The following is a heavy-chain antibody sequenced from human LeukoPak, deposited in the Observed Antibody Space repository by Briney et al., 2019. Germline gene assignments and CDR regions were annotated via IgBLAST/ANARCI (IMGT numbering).Heavy chain of an antibody. CDR3: ARVVWGSSSWAEVPYYYYYMDV. J-gene: IGHJ6*03. CDR2: IYHSGST. CDR1: GYSISSGYY. V-gene: IGHV4-38-2*02. Sequence: SETLSLTCTVSGYSISSGYYWGWIRQPPGKGLEWIGSIYHSGSTYYNPSLKSRVTISVDTSKNQFSLKLSSVTAADTAVYYCARVVWGSSSWAEVPYYYYYMDVWGKGTTVTISS. D-gene: IGHD6-13*01.